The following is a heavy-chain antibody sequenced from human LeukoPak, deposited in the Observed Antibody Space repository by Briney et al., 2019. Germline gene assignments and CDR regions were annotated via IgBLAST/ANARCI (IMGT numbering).Heavy chain of an antibody. D-gene: IGHD3-22*01. CDR2: ISWNSGSI. CDR3: ATSAYVYGYFYY. V-gene: IGHV3-9*01. Sequence: GRSLRLSCAASGFTFDDYAMHWVRQAPGKGLEWVSGISWNSGSIGYADSVKGRFTISRDNAKNSLYLQMNRLRAEDTALYYCATSAYVYGYFYYWGQGTLVTVSS. CDR1: GFTFDDYA. J-gene: IGHJ4*02.